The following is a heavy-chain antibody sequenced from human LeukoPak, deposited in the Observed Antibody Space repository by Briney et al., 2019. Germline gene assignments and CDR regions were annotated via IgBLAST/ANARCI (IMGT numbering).Heavy chain of an antibody. V-gene: IGHV3-66*01. CDR2: IYSDDRA. J-gene: IGHJ6*03. D-gene: IGHD3-9*01. Sequence: GGSLRLSCAASGFTFSSYSMNWVRQAPGKGLEWVSLIYSDDRAFYADSDKGRFTISRNKSRNTLFLQMSSLKPEDTAIYYCARDLAGFEEPRYYYYMDVWGKGTTVTVSS. CDR3: ARDLAGFEEPRYYYYMDV. CDR1: GFTFSSYS.